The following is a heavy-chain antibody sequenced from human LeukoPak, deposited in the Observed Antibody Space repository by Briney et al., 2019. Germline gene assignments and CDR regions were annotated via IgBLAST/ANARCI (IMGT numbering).Heavy chain of an antibody. J-gene: IGHJ4*02. CDR3: ARSYWAVGATIDY. CDR1: GGSFSGYY. Sequence: PSETLSLTCAVYGGSFSGYYWSWIRQPPGKGLEWIGEINHSGSTNYNPSLKSRVTISVDTSKNQFSLKLSSVTAADTAVYYCARSYWAVGATIDYWGQGTLVTVSS. V-gene: IGHV4-34*01. CDR2: INHSGST. D-gene: IGHD1-26*01.